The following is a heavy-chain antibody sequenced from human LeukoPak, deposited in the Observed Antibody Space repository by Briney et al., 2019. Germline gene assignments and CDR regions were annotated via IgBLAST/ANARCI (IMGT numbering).Heavy chain of an antibody. D-gene: IGHD3-22*01. J-gene: IGHJ4*02. CDR1: GGSFSGYY. Sequence: SETLSLTCAVYGGSFSGYYWSWIRQPPGKGLEWIGEINHSGSTNYNPSLKSRVTISVDTSKNQFSLKLSSVTAADTAVYYCAKDDSSGYLYWGQGTLVTVSS. CDR2: INHSGST. CDR3: AKDDSSGYLY. V-gene: IGHV4-34*01.